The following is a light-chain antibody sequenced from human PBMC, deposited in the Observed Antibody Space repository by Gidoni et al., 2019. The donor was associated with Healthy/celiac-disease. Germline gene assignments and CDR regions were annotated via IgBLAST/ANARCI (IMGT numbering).Light chain of an antibody. Sequence: DIVMTQSPDSLALSLGEMATINCKSSQSVLYSSNNKNYLAWYQQKPGQPPKLLIYWASTRESGVPDRFSGSGSGTDFTLTISSLQAEDVAVYYCQQYYSTPPYTFGQGTKLEIK. CDR3: QQYYSTPPYT. V-gene: IGKV4-1*01. J-gene: IGKJ2*01. CDR1: QSVLYSSNNKNY. CDR2: WAS.